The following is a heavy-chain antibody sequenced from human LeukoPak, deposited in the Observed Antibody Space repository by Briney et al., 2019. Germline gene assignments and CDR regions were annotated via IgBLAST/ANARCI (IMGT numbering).Heavy chain of an antibody. CDR3: ARDKGYSIDQ. CDR1: GFTFSSYA. V-gene: IGHV3-23*01. Sequence: PGGSLRLSCAASGFTFSSYAMSWVRQAPGKGLEWVSGISGSGDNTYYADSVKGRFTISRDNAKNTLYLQMNSLRAEETAIYYCARDKGYSIDQWGQGTLVTVSS. J-gene: IGHJ5*02. D-gene: IGHD5-18*01. CDR2: ISGSGDNT.